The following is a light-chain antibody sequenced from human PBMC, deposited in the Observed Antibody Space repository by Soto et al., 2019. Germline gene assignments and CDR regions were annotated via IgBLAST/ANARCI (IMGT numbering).Light chain of an antibody. V-gene: IGLV2-8*01. Sequence: QSALTQPPSASGSPGQSVTISCAGTSSDVGGYNYVSWYQQYPGKVPKLMIYEVSERPSGVPYRFSGSKSGNTAFLTGSGLQAEDEADYYALSYADTAHVFGTGTKLTVL. CDR1: SSDVGGYNY. CDR3: LSYADTAHV. CDR2: EVS. J-gene: IGLJ1*01.